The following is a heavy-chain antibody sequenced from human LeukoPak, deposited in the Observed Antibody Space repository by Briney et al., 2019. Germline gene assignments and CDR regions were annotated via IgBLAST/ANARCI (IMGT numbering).Heavy chain of an antibody. CDR3: TRDPRGIVVVRALDI. V-gene: IGHV3-49*03. J-gene: IGHJ3*02. Sequence: GGSLRLSCTASGFTFGDYAMSWFRQAPGKGLEWVGFIRSKAYGGTTEYAASVKGRFTISRDDSKSIAYLQMNSLKTEDTAVYYCTRDPRGIVVVRALDIWGQGTMVTVSS. CDR2: IRSKAYGGTT. CDR1: GFTFGDYA. D-gene: IGHD3-22*01.